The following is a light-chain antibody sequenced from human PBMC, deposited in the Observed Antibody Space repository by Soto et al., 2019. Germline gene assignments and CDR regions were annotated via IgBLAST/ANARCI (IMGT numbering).Light chain of an antibody. CDR3: AAWDDSLKSVV. J-gene: IGLJ3*02. CDR1: RSNIGSNS. V-gene: IGLV1-44*01. Sequence: QSVLTQPPSASGTPGQRVSISCSGSRSNIGSNSVNWYQQVPGTAPKLLIYSNDMRPSGVPDRFSGSKSGTSASLAITGLQSEDVAHYYCAAWDDSLKSVVFGGGTKLTVL. CDR2: SND.